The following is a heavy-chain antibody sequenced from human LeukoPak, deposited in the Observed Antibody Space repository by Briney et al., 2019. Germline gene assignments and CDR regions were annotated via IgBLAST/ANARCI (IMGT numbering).Heavy chain of an antibody. V-gene: IGHV1-2*02. D-gene: IGHD1-26*01. CDR2: INPNSGGT. CDR3: ARGIVGATRAPYYFDY. CDR1: GYTFTSYY. Sequence: ASVKVSCKASGYTFTSYYMHWVRQAPGQGLEWMGWINPNSGGTNYAQKFQGRVTMTRDTSISTAYMELSRLRSDDTAVYYCARGIVGATRAPYYFDYWGQGTLVTVSS. J-gene: IGHJ4*02.